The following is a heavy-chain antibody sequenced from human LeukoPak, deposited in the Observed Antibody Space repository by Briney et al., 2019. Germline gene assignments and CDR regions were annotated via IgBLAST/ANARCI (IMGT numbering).Heavy chain of an antibody. J-gene: IGHJ3*02. Sequence: GASVKVPCKASGYTFTSYGISWVRQAPGQGLEWMGWVSAYNGNTNYAQKLQGRVTMTTDTSTSTAYMELRSLRSDDTAVYYCARYGGIDWLPNAFDIWGQGTMVTVSS. CDR3: ARYGGIDWLPNAFDI. CDR2: VSAYNGNT. CDR1: GYTFTSYG. D-gene: IGHD5-12*01. V-gene: IGHV1-18*01.